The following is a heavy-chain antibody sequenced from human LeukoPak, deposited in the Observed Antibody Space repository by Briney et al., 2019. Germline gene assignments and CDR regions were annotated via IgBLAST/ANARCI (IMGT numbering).Heavy chain of an antibody. D-gene: IGHD5/OR15-5a*01. CDR1: GFIFSSYA. CDR3: AKDVDIVSTGTFDS. V-gene: IGHV3-23*01. Sequence: GGSLRLSCAASGFIFSSYAMSWVRQAPGKGLEWVSAISGSGGTTYYADSVKGRFTISRDSSKNTLYLQMNSLRAEDTAVYYCAKDVDIVSTGTFDSWGQGTLVTVSS. CDR2: ISGSGGTT. J-gene: IGHJ4*02.